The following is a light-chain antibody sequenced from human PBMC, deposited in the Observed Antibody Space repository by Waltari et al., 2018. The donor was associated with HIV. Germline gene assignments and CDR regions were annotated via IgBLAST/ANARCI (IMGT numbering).Light chain of an antibody. CDR3: ATWDDRLSSRV. CDR2: SNN. J-gene: IGLJ2*01. V-gene: IGLV1-47*02. CDR1: SSNIGNNY. Sequence: QSVLPQPPSASGTPGQRVTISCSGSSSNIGNNYVYWYQQIPGTAPKLLIFSNNQRPSGVPDRFSGSKSGTSASLAISGLRSDDEADYHCATWDDRLSSRVFGGGTKLTVL.